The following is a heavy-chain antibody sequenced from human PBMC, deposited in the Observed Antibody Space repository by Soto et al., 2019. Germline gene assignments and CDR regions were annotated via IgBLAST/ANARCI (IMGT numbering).Heavy chain of an antibody. Sequence: PGGSLRLSCVASGFTFSDYAMNWFRRAPGKGLQWVSGISNSGGCSYDADSVKGRFSISRDNSKNTLYLQMNSLRAEDTAVYYCAKDRSYVWGSYRINWFDPWGQGTLVTVSS. D-gene: IGHD3-16*02. V-gene: IGHV3-23*01. CDR1: GFTFSDYA. CDR2: ISNSGGCS. J-gene: IGHJ5*02. CDR3: AKDRSYVWGSYRINWFDP.